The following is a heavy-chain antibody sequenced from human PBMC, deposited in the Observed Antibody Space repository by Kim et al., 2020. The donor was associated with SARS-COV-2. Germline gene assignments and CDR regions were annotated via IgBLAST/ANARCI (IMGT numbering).Heavy chain of an antibody. J-gene: IGHJ6*02. CDR2: IKQDGSEK. D-gene: IGHD3-3*01. CDR1: GFTFSSYW. CDR3: ARTHHDFWRGYYYYYYGIDV. Sequence: GGSLRLSCAASGFTFSSYWMSWVRQAPGKGLEWVANIKQDGSEKYYVDSVKGRFTISRDNAKNSLYLQMNSLRAEDTAVYYCARTHHDFWRGYYYYYYGIDVWGQGTMVTVSS. V-gene: IGHV3-7*01.